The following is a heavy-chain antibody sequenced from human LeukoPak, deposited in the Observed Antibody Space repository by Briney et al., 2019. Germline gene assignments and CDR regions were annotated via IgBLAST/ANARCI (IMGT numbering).Heavy chain of an antibody. D-gene: IGHD3-10*01. CDR1: GFTLSKFD. V-gene: IGHV3-66*01. CDR2: IYSGGST. CDR3: ARDLYGSGSFDY. J-gene: IGHJ4*02. Sequence: QSGGSLRLSCAASGFTLSKFDMYWVRQAPGKGLEWVSVIYSGGSTYYADSVKGRFTISRDNSKNTLYLQMNSLRAEDTAVYYCARDLYGSGSFDYWGQGTLVTVSS.